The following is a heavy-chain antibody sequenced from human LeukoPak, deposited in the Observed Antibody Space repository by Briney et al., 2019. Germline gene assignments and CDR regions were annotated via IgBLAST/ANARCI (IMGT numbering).Heavy chain of an antibody. CDR3: ARYASSPGEGMDV. V-gene: IGHV3-66*01. D-gene: IGHD3-16*01. Sequence: PGGSLRLSCAASGLTVSSNYMSWVRQAPGKGLEWVSVIYSGGSTNYADSVKGRFTISRDNSKNTLYLQMNSLRAEDTAVYYCARYASSPGEGMDVWGQGTTVTVSS. CDR1: GLTVSSNY. CDR2: IYSGGST. J-gene: IGHJ6*02.